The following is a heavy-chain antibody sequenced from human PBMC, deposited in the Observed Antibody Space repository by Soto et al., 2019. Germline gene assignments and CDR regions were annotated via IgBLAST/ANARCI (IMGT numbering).Heavy chain of an antibody. CDR3: ARLNSVVGAVRMIDC. CDR2: IYPRDSDT. Sequence: PGESLKISCKGSGFSFTSYWIGWVRQMPGKGLEWMGIIYPRDSDTRYSPSFQGQVTISADKSISTAYLQWSSLKASDTAIYYCARLNSVVGAVRMIDCWGQGTLVTVSS. V-gene: IGHV5-51*01. CDR1: GFSFTSYW. D-gene: IGHD2-15*01. J-gene: IGHJ4*02.